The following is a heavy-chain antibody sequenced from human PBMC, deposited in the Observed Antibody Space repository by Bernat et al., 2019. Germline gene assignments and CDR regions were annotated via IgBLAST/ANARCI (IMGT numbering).Heavy chain of an antibody. V-gene: IGHV6-1*01. Sequence: QVQMQQSGPGLVKPSQTLSLTCAISGDSVSSKSVVWNWIRQSPSRGLEWLGRTYYRSKWYNDYAVSVRSRITINPESSKNQFYLQLSSVTHEDTGVYDGARNREVGGTYWYFDVWGRGTLVTVSS. CDR2: TYYRSKWYN. J-gene: IGHJ2*01. D-gene: IGHD6-19*01. CDR1: GDSVSSKSVV. CDR3: ARNREVGGTYWYFDV.